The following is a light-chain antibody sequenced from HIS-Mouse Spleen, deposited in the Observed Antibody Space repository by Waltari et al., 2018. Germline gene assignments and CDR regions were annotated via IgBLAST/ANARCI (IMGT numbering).Light chain of an antibody. CDR2: EGS. CDR3: CSYAGSSTNWV. J-gene: IGLJ3*02. CDR1: SSCVGRYNL. Sequence: QSALTQPASVSGSPGQSITISCTGTSSCVGRYNLVSWYQQPPGKAPKLMIYEGSKRPSGVSNRFSGSKSGNTASLTISGLQAEDEADYYCCSYAGSSTNWVFGGGTKLTVL. V-gene: IGLV2-23*01.